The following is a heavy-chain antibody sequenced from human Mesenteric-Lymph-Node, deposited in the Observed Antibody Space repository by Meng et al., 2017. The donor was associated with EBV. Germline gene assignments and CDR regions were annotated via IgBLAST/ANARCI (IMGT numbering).Heavy chain of an antibody. D-gene: IGHD1-26*01. CDR2: INHSGST. V-gene: IGHV4-34*01. CDR3: ARRGKVGAGY. J-gene: IGHJ4*02. CDR1: GGSFSGYY. Sequence: VPLQPWSPGVLEPSETRSLTCAVYGGSFSGYYWSWNAQPPVKGLDWIGEINHSGSTNSNPSLKRRVTISVDTSKNQFSLKLTSVTAADTAVYYCARRGKVGAGYWGQGTLVTVSS.